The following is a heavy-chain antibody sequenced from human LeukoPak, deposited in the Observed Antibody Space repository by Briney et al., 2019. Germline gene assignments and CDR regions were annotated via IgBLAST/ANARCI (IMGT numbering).Heavy chain of an antibody. D-gene: IGHD6-6*01. J-gene: IGHJ6*02. V-gene: IGHV4-39*01. CDR3: ARSDSSSSVFLGSYYGMDV. Sequence: SETLSLTCTVAGGSISSSSYYWGWIRQPPGKGLEWIGTIYYSGSTYYNPSLKSRVTISVDTSKNQFSLKLSSVTAADTAVYYCARSDSSSSVFLGSYYGMDVWGQGTTVTVSS. CDR2: IYYSGST. CDR1: GGSISSSSYY.